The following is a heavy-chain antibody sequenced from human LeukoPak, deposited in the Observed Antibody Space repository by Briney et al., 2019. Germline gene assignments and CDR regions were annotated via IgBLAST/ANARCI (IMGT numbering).Heavy chain of an antibody. CDR1: GYTFTSYD. CDR2: MNPNSGNT. CDR3: AVTAATRAIYYFDY. Sequence: GASVKVSCKASGYTFTSYDISWVRQATGQGLEWMGWMNPNSGNTGYAQKFQGRVTMTRNTSISTAYMELSSLRSEDTAVYYCAVTAATRAIYYFDYWGQGTLVTVSS. J-gene: IGHJ4*02. V-gene: IGHV1-8*01. D-gene: IGHD2-15*01.